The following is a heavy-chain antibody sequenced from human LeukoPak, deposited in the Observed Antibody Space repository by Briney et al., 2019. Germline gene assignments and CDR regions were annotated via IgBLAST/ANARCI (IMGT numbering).Heavy chain of an antibody. Sequence: ASVKVSCKTSGYTFTGYYMHWVRQSPGQGLEGMGMINPSTGSTIYARKFQGRVTMTRDTSTTTVYRELSSLRSEDSAMYYCVRDITTGKTPGPGDNWGQGTLVTVSS. V-gene: IGHV1-46*03. CDR2: INPSTGST. J-gene: IGHJ4*02. CDR3: VRDITTGKTPGPGDN. D-gene: IGHD1-1*01. CDR1: GYTFTGYY.